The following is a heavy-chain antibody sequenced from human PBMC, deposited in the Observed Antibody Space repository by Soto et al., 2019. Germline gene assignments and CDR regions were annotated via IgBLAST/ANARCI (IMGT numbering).Heavy chain of an antibody. V-gene: IGHV3-11*06. CDR2: ISSASIYT. CDR3: ARDSSPSGPDWFDP. D-gene: IGHD6-6*01. J-gene: IGHJ5*02. Sequence: PGGSLRLSCAASEFTFSDYYMSWIRQAPGKGLEWVSYISSASIYTNYADSVKGRFTISRDNAQNTLYLQVNSLRAEDTAVYYWARDSSPSGPDWFDPWGQGSLVTVSS. CDR1: EFTFSDYY.